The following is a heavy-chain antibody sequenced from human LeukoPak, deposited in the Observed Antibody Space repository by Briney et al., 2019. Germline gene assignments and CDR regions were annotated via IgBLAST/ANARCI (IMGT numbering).Heavy chain of an antibody. J-gene: IGHJ4*02. CDR3: ARETGSAVGSTDFDY. CDR2: IYSGGNT. D-gene: IGHD4-17*01. V-gene: IGHV3-53*01. CDR1: GFTVSSNY. Sequence: PGGSLRLSCAASGFTVSSNYMSWVRQAPGKGLEWVSVIYSGGNTYYADSVKGRFTISRDNSKNTLYLQMNSLRAEDTAVYYCARETGSAVGSTDFDYWGQGTLVTVSS.